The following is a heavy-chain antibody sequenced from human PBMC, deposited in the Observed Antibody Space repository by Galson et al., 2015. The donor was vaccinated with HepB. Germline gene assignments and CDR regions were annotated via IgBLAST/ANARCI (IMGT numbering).Heavy chain of an antibody. J-gene: IGHJ6*02. CDR2: FSWSSSYI. CDR1: GFTFSSDS. Sequence: SLRLSCAASGFTFSSDSMNWVRQAPGKGLEWVASFSWSSSYIDYADTVDGRITIFRNNAKNSLYLQINSLGAEETAYYYCACLYGGGYYYYGMDVWGQGTTVTVSS. CDR3: ACLYGGGYYYYGMDV. D-gene: IGHD3-10*02. V-gene: IGHV3-21*01.